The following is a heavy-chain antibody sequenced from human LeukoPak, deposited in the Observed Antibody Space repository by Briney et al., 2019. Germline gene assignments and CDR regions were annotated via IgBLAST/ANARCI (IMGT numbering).Heavy chain of an antibody. CDR2: INHSGST. Sequence: SSETLSLTCAVYGGSFSGYYWSWIRQPPGKGLEWIGEINHSGSTNYNPSLKSRVTISVDTSKNQFSLKLSSVTAADTAVYYCARDYGSGSYLGWFDPWGQGTLVTVSS. V-gene: IGHV4-34*01. CDR3: ARDYGSGSYLGWFDP. J-gene: IGHJ5*02. D-gene: IGHD3-10*01. CDR1: GGSFSGYY.